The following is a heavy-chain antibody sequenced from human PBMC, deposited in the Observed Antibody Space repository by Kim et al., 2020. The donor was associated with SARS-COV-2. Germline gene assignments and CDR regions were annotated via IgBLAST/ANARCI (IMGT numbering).Heavy chain of an antibody. J-gene: IGHJ6*02. D-gene: IGHD6-13*01. Sequence: GSVTGRITISRDNSKNTVYLQRNSMRAADTAVYYCARDQQRAYYYYGMDVWGQGTTVTVSS. CDR3: ARDQQRAYYYYGMDV. V-gene: IGHV3-66*01.